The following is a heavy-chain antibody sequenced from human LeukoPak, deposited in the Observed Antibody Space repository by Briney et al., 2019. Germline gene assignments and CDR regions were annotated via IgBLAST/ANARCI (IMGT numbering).Heavy chain of an antibody. D-gene: IGHD3-22*01. J-gene: IGHJ4*02. CDR2: INHSGST. CDR3: ASSYDSSGYYLEY. CDR1: GGSFSGYY. V-gene: IGHV4-34*01. Sequence: SETLSLTCAVYGGSFSGYYWSWIRQPPGKGLEWIGEINHSGSTNYNPSLKSRVTISVDTSKNQFSLKPSSVTAADTAVYYCASSYDSSGYYLEYWGQGTLVTVSS.